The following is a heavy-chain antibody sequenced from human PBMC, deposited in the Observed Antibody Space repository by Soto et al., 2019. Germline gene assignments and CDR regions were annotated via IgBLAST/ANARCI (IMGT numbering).Heavy chain of an antibody. D-gene: IGHD3-10*01. CDR1: GFSLINARMG. J-gene: IGHJ6*02. Sequence: SGPTRVKPTETLTLTCTVSGFSLINARMGVSWIRQPPGNSLEWLAHIFSNDEKSYSTSLKSRLTISKDTSKSQVVLTMTNMDPVDTATYYCARILRGFGEFQRALRMDVWGQGTTVTVSS. V-gene: IGHV2-26*01. CDR2: IFSNDEK. CDR3: ARILRGFGEFQRALRMDV.